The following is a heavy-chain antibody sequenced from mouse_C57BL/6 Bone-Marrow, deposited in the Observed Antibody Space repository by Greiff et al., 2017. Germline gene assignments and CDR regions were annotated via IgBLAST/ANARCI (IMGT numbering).Heavy chain of an antibody. D-gene: IGHD2-4*01. V-gene: IGHV2-3*01. Sequence: QSLSITCTVSGFSLTSYGVSWVRQPPGKGLEWLGVIWGDGSTNYHSALISRLSISKDNSKSQVFLQLNIMQTDDTATYYWAKLITKDYWGQGTTITVSS. J-gene: IGHJ2*01. CDR3: AKLITKDY. CDR1: GFSLTSYG. CDR2: IWGDGST.